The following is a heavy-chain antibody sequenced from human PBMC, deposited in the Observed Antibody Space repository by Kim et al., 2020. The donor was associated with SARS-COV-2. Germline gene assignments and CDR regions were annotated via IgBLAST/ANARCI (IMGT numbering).Heavy chain of an antibody. Sequence: SETLSLTCTVSGGSISSGGYYWSWIRQHPGKGLEWIGYIYYSGNTYYNPSLKSRVTISVDTSKNQFSLKLSSVTAADTAVYYCARVRTTMIVVVMYFDYWGQGTLVTVSS. CDR2: IYYSGNT. CDR3: ARVRTTMIVVVMYFDY. J-gene: IGHJ4*02. CDR1: GGSISSGGYY. D-gene: IGHD3-22*01. V-gene: IGHV4-31*03.